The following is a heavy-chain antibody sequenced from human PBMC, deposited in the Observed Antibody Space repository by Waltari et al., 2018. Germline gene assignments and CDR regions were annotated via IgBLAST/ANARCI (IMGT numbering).Heavy chain of an antibody. CDR1: GFTFDDYT. D-gene: IGHD1-1*01. CDR3: AKEGNNYYYYMDF. Sequence: EVQLVESGGVVVQPGGSLRLSCAASGFTFDDYTMHWVRQAPGKGLEWASLISWDGGSTYYADSVKGRFTISRDNSKNSLYLQMNSLRTEDTALYYCAKEGNNYYYYMDFWGKGTTVTVSS. J-gene: IGHJ6*03. V-gene: IGHV3-43*01. CDR2: ISWDGGST.